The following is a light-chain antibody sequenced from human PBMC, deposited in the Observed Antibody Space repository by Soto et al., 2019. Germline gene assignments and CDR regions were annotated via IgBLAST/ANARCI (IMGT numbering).Light chain of an antibody. CDR2: AAS. CDR3: QPRLT. J-gene: IGKJ4*01. V-gene: IGKV1-9*01. CDR1: QGISSY. Sequence: DIPLTQSPSFLSASVGDRVTITCRASQGISSYLAWYQQKPGKAPKLLIYAASTLQSGVPSRFSGSGSGTEFTLTISSLQPEDFATYYCQPRLTFGGGTKVEIK.